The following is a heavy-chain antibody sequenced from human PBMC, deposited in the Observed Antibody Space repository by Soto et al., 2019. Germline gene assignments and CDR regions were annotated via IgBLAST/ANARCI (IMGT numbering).Heavy chain of an antibody. D-gene: IGHD3-9*01. CDR3: ATXMYDHVLSSYYHDYCYYGIYV. V-gene: IGHV1-18*01. CDR1: GYTFTSYG. Sequence: ASVKVSCTASGYTFTSYGISWVRQAPGQGLEWMGWISAYNGNTNYAQKLQGRVTMTTDTSTSTAYMELRSLRSDDTAVYYCATXMYDHVLSSYYHDYCYYGIYVRGQGDTVPVSS. CDR2: ISAYNGNT. J-gene: IGHJ6*02.